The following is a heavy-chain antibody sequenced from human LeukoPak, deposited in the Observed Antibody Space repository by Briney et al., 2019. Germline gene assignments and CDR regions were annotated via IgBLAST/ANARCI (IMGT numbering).Heavy chain of an antibody. CDR1: GGSFSGYY. J-gene: IGHJ4*02. V-gene: IGHV4-34*01. D-gene: IGHD2-2*01. CDR2: INHSGST. CDR3: ARAPILYCSSTSCYFTPAFDY. Sequence: SETLSLTCAVYGGSFSGYYWSWIRQPPGKGLEWIGEINHSGSTNYNPSPKSRVTISVDTSKSQFSLKLSSVTAADTAVYYCARAPILYCSSTSCYFTPAFDYWGQGTLVTVSS.